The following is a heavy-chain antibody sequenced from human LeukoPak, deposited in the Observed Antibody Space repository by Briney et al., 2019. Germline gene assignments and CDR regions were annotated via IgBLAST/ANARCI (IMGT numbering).Heavy chain of an antibody. CDR1: GYTFTGYY. J-gene: IGHJ5*02. Sequence: ASVKASCKASGYTFTGYYMHWVRQAPGQGLEWMGWINPNSGGTNDAQKFQGRVTMTRDTSISTAYMELSRLRSDDTAVYYCARDPYCSSTSCLNLFDPWGQGTLVTVSS. CDR3: ARDPYCSSTSCLNLFDP. CDR2: INPNSGGT. V-gene: IGHV1-2*02. D-gene: IGHD2-2*01.